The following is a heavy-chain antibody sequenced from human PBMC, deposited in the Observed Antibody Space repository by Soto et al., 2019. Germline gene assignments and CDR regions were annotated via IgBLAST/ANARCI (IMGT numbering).Heavy chain of an antibody. CDR1: GFSLSNREVG. Sequence: QVTLKESGATLVKPTQTLTLTCTFSGFSLSNREVGVGWIRQPPGKALEGLALIDWDDDKHYSPSLKSRLTITTDTSKSQVVLRMTNMDPVDTATYFCARVFLPSLGGGYDSWGQGTMVTVSS. CDR3: ARVFLPSLGGGYDS. CDR2: IDWDDDK. D-gene: IGHD3-16*01. V-gene: IGHV2-5*02. J-gene: IGHJ5*01.